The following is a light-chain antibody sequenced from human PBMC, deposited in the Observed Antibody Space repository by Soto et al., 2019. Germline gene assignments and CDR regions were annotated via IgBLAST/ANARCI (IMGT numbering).Light chain of an antibody. CDR3: SYMRNSLYV. J-gene: IGLJ1*01. CDR2: AVS. Sequence: QSALTQPASVSGSPGQSITISCTGTSSDVADYNYVSWYQQHPGKAPKLMIYAVSNRPSGVSDRFSGSKSGNTPSLTISGLQADDEADYYCSYMRNSLYVFGTGTKLTVL. V-gene: IGLV2-14*01. CDR1: SSDVADYNY.